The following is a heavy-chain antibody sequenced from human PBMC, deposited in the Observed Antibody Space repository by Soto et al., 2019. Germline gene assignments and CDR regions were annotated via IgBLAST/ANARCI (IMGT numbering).Heavy chain of an antibody. J-gene: IGHJ5*02. Sequence: GGSISSYYWSWIRQPPGKGLEWIGYIYYSGSTNYNPSLKSRVTISVDTSKNQFSLKLTSVTAADTAVYYRARGTEYLSWFDPWGQGTLVTVSS. CDR1: GGSISSYY. CDR2: IYYSGST. V-gene: IGHV4-59*01. CDR3: ARGTEYLSWFDP. D-gene: IGHD6-6*01.